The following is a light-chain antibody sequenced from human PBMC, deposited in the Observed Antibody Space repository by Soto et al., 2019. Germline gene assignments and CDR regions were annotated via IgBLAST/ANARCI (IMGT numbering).Light chain of an antibody. CDR1: QTVRNNY. V-gene: IGKV3-20*01. Sequence: EIVLTQSPGTLPLSPGERATLSCRASQTVRNNYLAWYQQKPGQAPRLLIYGASSLQGGVPSRFSGSGSGTEFTLTISSLQPEDFATYYCLQHNSYPLTFGGGTKVDIK. CDR2: GAS. J-gene: IGKJ4*01. CDR3: LQHNSYPLT.